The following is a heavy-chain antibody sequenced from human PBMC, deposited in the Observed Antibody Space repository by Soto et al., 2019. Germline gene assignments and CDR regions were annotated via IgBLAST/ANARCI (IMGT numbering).Heavy chain of an antibody. CDR3: ARRPLAYRGGDCYSETYYYYGMDV. Sequence: GASVKVSCKASGGTFSSYAISWVRQAPGQGLEWMGGIIPIFGTANYAQKFQGRVTITADESTSTAYMELSSLRSEDTAVYYCARRPLAYRGGDCYSETYYYYGMDVWGQGTTVTVSS. CDR1: GGTFSSYA. J-gene: IGHJ6*02. D-gene: IGHD2-21*02. CDR2: IIPIFGTA. V-gene: IGHV1-69*13.